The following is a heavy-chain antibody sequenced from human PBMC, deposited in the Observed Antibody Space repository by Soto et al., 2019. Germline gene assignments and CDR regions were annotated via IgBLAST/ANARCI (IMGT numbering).Heavy chain of an antibody. CDR1: GGTFSSYA. CDR2: IIPIFGTA. Sequence: QVPLVQSGAEVKKPGSSVKVSCKASGGTFSSYAISWVRQAPGQGLEWMGGIIPIFGTANYAQKFQGRVTITADESTSTAYMELSSLRSEDTAVYYCARGLNGDYFYYFDYWGQGTLVTVSS. V-gene: IGHV1-69*01. J-gene: IGHJ4*02. D-gene: IGHD4-17*01. CDR3: ARGLNGDYFYYFDY.